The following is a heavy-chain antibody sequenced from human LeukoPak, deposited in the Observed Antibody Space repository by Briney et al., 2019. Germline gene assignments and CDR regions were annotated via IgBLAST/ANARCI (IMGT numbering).Heavy chain of an antibody. CDR2: MNPNWGYT. V-gene: IGHV1-8*01. CDR1: GYTFTSLD. CDR3: ATLTVQRDDAFDI. Sequence: GASVKVSCKASGYTFTSLDINWVRQAPGQGLEWMGWMNPNWGYTGYAQKFQARVTMTRDTSIDTAYMELSSLRSEDTAVYYCATLTVQRDDAFDIWGQGTMVTVSS. D-gene: IGHD1-1*01. J-gene: IGHJ3*02.